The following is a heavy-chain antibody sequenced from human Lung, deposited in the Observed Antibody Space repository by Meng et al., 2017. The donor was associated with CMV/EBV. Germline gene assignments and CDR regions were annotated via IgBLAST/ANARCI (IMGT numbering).Heavy chain of an antibody. CDR2: IRSKTYGGTT. V-gene: IGHV3-49*04. Sequence: GESLKISCTTSGFTFGDYAMNWVRQAPGKGLEWVGFIRSKTYGGTTDYAASVRGRFTISRDDSKSIAYLQMNGLKIEDAAMYYCTRGGLTGDLWNGYPDYXGQGXLVTVSS. D-gene: IGHD3-3*01. CDR3: TRGGLTGDLWNGYPDY. J-gene: IGHJ4*02. CDR1: GFTFGDYA.